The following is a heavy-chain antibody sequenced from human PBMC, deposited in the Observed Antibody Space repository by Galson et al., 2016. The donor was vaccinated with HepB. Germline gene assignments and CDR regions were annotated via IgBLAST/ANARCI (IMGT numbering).Heavy chain of an antibody. V-gene: IGHV1-18*04. J-gene: IGHJ4*02. CDR1: GYTFTTNG. Sequence: SVKVSCKASGYTFTTNGITWVRQAPGQGLEWMGWISAHNGDTNSPQKFQGRVTLTTDTSTRTAYMELRSLKSEDTAVYYCARDRDRSLDYWGQGTLVTVSS. D-gene: IGHD5-24*01. CDR2: ISAHNGDT. CDR3: ARDRDRSLDY.